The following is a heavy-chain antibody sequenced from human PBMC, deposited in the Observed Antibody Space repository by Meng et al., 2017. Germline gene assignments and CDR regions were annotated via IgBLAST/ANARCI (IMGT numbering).Heavy chain of an antibody. CDR2: ISYDGSNK. V-gene: IGHV3-30*01. CDR3: AGGLMVDDY. J-gene: IGHJ4*02. D-gene: IGHD2-15*01. CDR1: GFTFSSYA. Sequence: GRWGGSGGGLVPPGRSLRLSCAASGFTFSSYAMHWVRQAPGKGLEWVAVISYDGSNKYYADSVKGRFTISRDNSKNTLYLQMNSLRAEDTAVYYCAGGLMVDDYWGQGTLVTVSS.